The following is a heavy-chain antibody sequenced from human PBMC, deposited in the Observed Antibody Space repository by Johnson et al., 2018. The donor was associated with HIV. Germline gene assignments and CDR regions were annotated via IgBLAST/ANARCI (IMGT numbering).Heavy chain of an antibody. V-gene: IGHV3-30*18. CDR1: GFTFSSYA. CDR2: ISYAGSNK. J-gene: IGHJ3*02. Sequence: QVQLLESGGGVVQPGRSLSLSCAASGFTFSSYAMYWVRQAPGKGLAWVAFISYAGSNKYYSDSVKGRFTISRDNSKSTLYLQMNSLRAEDTAVYYCANDFWSGSGIWGQGTMVTVSS. D-gene: IGHD3-3*01. CDR3: ANDFWSGSGI.